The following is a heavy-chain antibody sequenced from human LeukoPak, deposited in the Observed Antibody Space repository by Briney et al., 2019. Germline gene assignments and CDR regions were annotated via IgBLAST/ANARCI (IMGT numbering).Heavy chain of an antibody. J-gene: IGHJ5*02. CDR3: ATDHKVFNWFDP. Sequence: ASVKVSCKVSGYTLTELSMHWVRQAPGKGLEWMGNFDPEDGETLYAQKFRGRVTMTEDTSTDTAYMELSSLRSEDTAVYYCATDHKVFNWFDPWGQGTLVTVSS. CDR1: GYTLTELS. CDR2: FDPEDGET. D-gene: IGHD3-3*01. V-gene: IGHV1-24*01.